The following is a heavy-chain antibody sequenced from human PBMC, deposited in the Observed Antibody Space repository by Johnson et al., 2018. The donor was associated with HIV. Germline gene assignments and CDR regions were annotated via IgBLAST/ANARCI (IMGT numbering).Heavy chain of an antibody. CDR2: IYSDGTT. CDR3: AKFVGAGSYDAFDI. CDR1: GFTFSSNY. V-gene: IGHV3-66*02. Sequence: VQLVESGGGLVQPGGSLRLSCAASGFTFSSNYMSWVRQAPGKGLEWVSVIYSDGTTYYADSVKGRFTISRDNSKNTLYLQMNSLRAEDTAVYYCAKFVGAGSYDAFDIWGQGTMVTVSS. D-gene: IGHD1-26*01. J-gene: IGHJ3*02.